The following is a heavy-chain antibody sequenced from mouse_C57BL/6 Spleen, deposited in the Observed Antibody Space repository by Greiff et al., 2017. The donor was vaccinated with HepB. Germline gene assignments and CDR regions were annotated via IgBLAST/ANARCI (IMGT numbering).Heavy chain of an antibody. CDR2: ISNGGGST. CDR1: GFTFSDYY. J-gene: IGHJ4*01. Sequence: VESGGGLVQPGGSLKLSCAASGFTFSDYYMYWVRQTPEKRLEWVAYISNGGGSTYYPDTVKGRFTISRDNAKNTLYLQMSRLKSEDTAMYYCARHGEAMDYWGQGTSVTVSS. D-gene: IGHD2-13*01. V-gene: IGHV5-12*01. CDR3: ARHGEAMDY.